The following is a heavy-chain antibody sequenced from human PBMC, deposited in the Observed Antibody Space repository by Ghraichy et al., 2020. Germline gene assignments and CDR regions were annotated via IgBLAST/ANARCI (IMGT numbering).Heavy chain of an antibody. CDR1: GGSFSGYY. D-gene: IGHD3-22*01. J-gene: IGHJ4*02. CDR2: INHSGST. V-gene: IGHV4-34*01. CDR3: AREGYYDSSGYGDY. Sequence: SETLSLTCAVYGGSFSGYYWSWIRQPPGKGLEWIGEINHSGSTNYNPSLKSRVTISVDTSKNQFSLKLSSVTAADTAVYYCAREGYYDSSGYGDYWGQGTLVTVSS.